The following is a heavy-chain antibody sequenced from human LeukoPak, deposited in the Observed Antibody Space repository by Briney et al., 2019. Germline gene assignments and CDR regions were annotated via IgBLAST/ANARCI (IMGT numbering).Heavy chain of an antibody. CDR3: AKGYSGYDCFDY. V-gene: IGHV3-9*01. CDR2: ISWNSGSI. D-gene: IGHD5-12*01. J-gene: IGHJ4*02. CDR1: GFTLDDYA. Sequence: GRSLRLSCAASGFTLDDYAMHWVRQAPGKGLEWVSGISWNSGSIGYADSVKGRFTISRDNAKNSLYLQMNSLRAEDTALYYCAKGYSGYDCFDYWGQGTLVTVSS.